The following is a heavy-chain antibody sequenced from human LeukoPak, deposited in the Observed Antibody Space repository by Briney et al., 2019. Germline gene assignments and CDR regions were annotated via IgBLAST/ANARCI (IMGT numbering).Heavy chain of an antibody. CDR3: ARVGTTVVPAEVEYYYYYYYMDV. Sequence: PGGSLRLSCAASGFTFSSSAMSWVRQAPGKGLEWVSAISGSGGSTYYADSVKGRFTISRDNSKNTLYLQMNSLRAEDTAVYYCARVGTTVVPAEVEYYYYYYYMDVWGKGTTVTVSS. CDR2: ISGSGGST. D-gene: IGHD4-23*01. V-gene: IGHV3-23*01. J-gene: IGHJ6*03. CDR1: GFTFSSSA.